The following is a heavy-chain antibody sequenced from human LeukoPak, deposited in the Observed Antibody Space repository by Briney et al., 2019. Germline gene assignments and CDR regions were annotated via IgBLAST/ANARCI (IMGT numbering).Heavy chain of an antibody. J-gene: IGHJ6*04. D-gene: IGHD1-1*01. Sequence: GGSLRLSCAASGFTFSSYGMHWVRQAPGKGLEWVAVISYGGSKKYYADSVKGRFTISRDNSKNTLYLQMNSLRAEDTAVYYCAKDMLERYSYGYYYYGMDVWGKGPTVTVSS. CDR1: GFTFSSYG. V-gene: IGHV3-30*18. CDR3: AKDMLERYSYGYYYYGMDV. CDR2: ISYGGSKK.